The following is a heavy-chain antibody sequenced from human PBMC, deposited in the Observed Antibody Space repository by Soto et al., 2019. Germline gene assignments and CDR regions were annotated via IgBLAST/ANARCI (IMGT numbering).Heavy chain of an antibody. CDR2: IKSKTNGGTT. CDR1: GFTFSNAW. V-gene: IGHV3-15*01. J-gene: IGHJ4*02. Sequence: GGSLRLSCAASGFTFSNAWMSWVRQALGEVLACVGRIKSKTNGGTTDYAAPVKGRFAMSRDDPQNTLYLQMNSLKTEDTAMYYCPTAPYFWAGYEKNLWGEGTLVHVSS. D-gene: IGHD3-16*01. CDR3: PTAPYFWAGYEKNL.